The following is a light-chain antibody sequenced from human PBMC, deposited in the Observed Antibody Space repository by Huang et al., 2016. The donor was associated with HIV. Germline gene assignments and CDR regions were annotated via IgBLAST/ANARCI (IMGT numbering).Light chain of an antibody. V-gene: IGKV1-27*01. J-gene: IGKJ4*01. Sequence: DIQMTQSPSSLSASVGDEVTITCRASQDINDYLAWYKQKPGRGPELIIYVASTLQSGVPSRFSGSGSGTDFTLTISGLQPEDVATYFCQNYHSAPLTFGGGTKVEIK. CDR2: VAS. CDR1: QDINDY. CDR3: QNYHSAPLT.